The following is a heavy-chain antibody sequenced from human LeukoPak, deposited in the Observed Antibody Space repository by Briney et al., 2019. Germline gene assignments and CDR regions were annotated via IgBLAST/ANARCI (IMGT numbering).Heavy chain of an antibody. CDR2: IYYSGST. CDR1: GGSISSSSYY. Sequence: SETLPLTCTVSGGSISSSSYYWGWIRQPPGKGLEWIGSIYYSGSTYYNPSLKSRVTISVDTSKNQFSLKLSSVTAADTAVYYCARTPAAGYYYYYYMDVWGKGTTVTVSS. V-gene: IGHV4-39*07. J-gene: IGHJ6*03. D-gene: IGHD6-25*01. CDR3: ARTPAAGYYYYYYMDV.